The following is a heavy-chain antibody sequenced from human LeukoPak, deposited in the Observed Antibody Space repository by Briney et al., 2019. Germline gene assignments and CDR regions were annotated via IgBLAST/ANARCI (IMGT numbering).Heavy chain of an antibody. CDR1: GYTFTSYG. CDR2: ISAYNGNT. V-gene: IGHV1-18*01. D-gene: IGHD3-22*01. J-gene: IGHJ4*02. CDR3: ARSGSIVVAIQPPKDY. Sequence: GASVKVSCKASGYTFTSYGISWVQQAPGQGLEWMGWISAYNGNTNYAQKLQGRVTMTTDTSTSTAYMELRSLRSDDTAVYYCARSGSIVVAIQPPKDYWGQGTLVTVSS.